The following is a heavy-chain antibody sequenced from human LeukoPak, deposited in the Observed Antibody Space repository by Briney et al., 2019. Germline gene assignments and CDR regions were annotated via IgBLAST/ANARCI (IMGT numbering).Heavy chain of an antibody. J-gene: IGHJ5*02. V-gene: IGHV3-48*04. CDR3: ARGPIAAAGKDWFDP. CDR2: ISSSGSTI. Sequence: GGSLRLSCAASGFTFSSYWMSWVRQAPGKGLQWVSYISSSGSTIYYADSVKGRFTISRDNAKNSLYLQMNSLRAEDTAVYYCARGPIAAAGKDWFDPWGQGTLVTVSS. CDR1: GFTFSSYW. D-gene: IGHD6-13*01.